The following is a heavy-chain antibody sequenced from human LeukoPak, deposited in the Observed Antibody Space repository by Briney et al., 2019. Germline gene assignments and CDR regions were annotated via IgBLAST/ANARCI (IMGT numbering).Heavy chain of an antibody. V-gene: IGHV4-59*01. Sequence: SETLSLTCSVSGGSMRTYYWSWLRQPPGKGLEWIGYIYYSGNSNYNPSLKSRVTISVDTSKNQFSLKLSSVTAVDTSVYYGAGIAASGNGYLSWFDPWGQVTLVTVSS. CDR3: AGIAASGNGYLSWFDP. CDR1: GGSMRTYY. J-gene: IGHJ5*02. CDR2: IYYSGNS. D-gene: IGHD3-22*01.